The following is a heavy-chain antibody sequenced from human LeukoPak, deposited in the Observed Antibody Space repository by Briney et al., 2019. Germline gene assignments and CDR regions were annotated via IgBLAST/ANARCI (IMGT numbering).Heavy chain of an antibody. V-gene: IGHV3-7*03. CDR3: VKDLGSAITSALALDV. Sequence: AGSLRLSCAASGFTFSSNWMSWVRQAPGKGLEWVANIKQDGSEKYYVDSVKGRFTISRDNRKNLLHLQMNSLRTDDSAVYYCVKDLGSAITSALALDVWGQGTTVTVSS. CDR1: GFTFSSNW. J-gene: IGHJ6*02. CDR2: IKQDGSEK. D-gene: IGHD2-15*01.